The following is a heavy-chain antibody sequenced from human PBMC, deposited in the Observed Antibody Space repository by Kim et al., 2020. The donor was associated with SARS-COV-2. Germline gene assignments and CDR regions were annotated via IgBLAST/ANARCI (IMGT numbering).Heavy chain of an antibody. D-gene: IGHD3-3*01. CDR3: TTYHYDFWSGYHRDV. J-gene: IGHJ6*01. V-gene: IGHV3-15*01. CDR1: GFTFSNAW. Sequence: GGSLRLSCAASGFTFSNAWMSWVRQAPGKGLEWVGRIKSKTDGGTTDYAAPVKGRFTISRDDSKNTLYLQMNSLKTEDTAVYYCTTYHYDFWSGYHRDVWGQGTTVTVSS. CDR2: IKSKTDGGTT.